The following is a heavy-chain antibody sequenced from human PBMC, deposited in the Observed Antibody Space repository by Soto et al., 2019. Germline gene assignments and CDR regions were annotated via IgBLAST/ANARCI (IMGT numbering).Heavy chain of an antibody. V-gene: IGHV4-39*01. J-gene: IGHJ4*02. Sequence: SETLSLTCSVSSASLSSSTYYWSWIRQPPGRGPEWIGSIYYSGNTYYKPSLKSRVSISIDTSRNQFSLKLTSVTAADTGVYYCARPSPFHYCGPGILVTVSS. CDR1: SASLSSSTYY. CDR3: ARPSPFHY. CDR2: IYYSGNT.